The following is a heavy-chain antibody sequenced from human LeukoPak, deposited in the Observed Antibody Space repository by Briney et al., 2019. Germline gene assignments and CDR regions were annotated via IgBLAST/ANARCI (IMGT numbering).Heavy chain of an antibody. CDR1: GYSFTTYW. D-gene: IGHD3-22*01. CDR3: ARGFDYYDSSGYYPPVASDAFDI. Sequence: GESLKISCKGSGYSFTTYWIGWVRQMPGKGLEWMGIIYPGDSDTRYSPSFQGQVTISADKSISTAYLQWSSLKASDTAMYYCARGFDYYDSSGYYPPVASDAFDIWGQGTMVTVSS. V-gene: IGHV5-51*01. J-gene: IGHJ3*02. CDR2: IYPGDSDT.